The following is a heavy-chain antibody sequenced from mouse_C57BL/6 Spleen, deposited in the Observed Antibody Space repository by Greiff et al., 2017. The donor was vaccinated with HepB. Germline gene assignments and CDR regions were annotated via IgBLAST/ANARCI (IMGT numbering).Heavy chain of an antibody. CDR1: GYSITSGYY. Sequence: EVHLVESGPGLVKPSQSLSLTCSVTGYSITSGYYWNWIRQFPGNKLEWMGYISYDGSKNYNPSLKNRISITRDTSKNQFFLKLNSVTTEDTATYYCAKNYGSSYGYFDVWGTGTTVTVSS. CDR2: ISYDGSK. J-gene: IGHJ1*03. CDR3: AKNYGSSYGYFDV. D-gene: IGHD1-1*01. V-gene: IGHV3-6*01.